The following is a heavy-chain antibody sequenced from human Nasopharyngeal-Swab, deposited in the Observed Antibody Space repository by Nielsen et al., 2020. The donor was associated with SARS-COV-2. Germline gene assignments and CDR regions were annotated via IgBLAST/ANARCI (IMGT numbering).Heavy chain of an antibody. D-gene: IGHD2-15*01. CDR2: IDPSDSYT. Sequence: KVSCKGSGYSFTSYWISWVRQMPGKGLEWTGRIDPSDSYTNYSPSFQGHVTISADKSISTAYLQWSSLKASDTAMYYCARRAYCSGGSCYSPYYYYMDVWGKGTTVTVSS. V-gene: IGHV5-10-1*01. CDR3: ARRAYCSGGSCYSPYYYYMDV. J-gene: IGHJ6*03. CDR1: GYSFTSYW.